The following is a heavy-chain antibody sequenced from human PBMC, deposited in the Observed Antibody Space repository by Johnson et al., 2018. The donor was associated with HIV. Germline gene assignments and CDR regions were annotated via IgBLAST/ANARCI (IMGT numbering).Heavy chain of an antibody. D-gene: IGHD4-17*01. Sequence: QVQLVESGGGVVQPGRSLRLSCAASGFTLSSYAMHWVRQAPGKGLEWVAVISYDGSNKYYADSVKGRFTISRDNAKNSLYLQMNSLRAEDTAVYYCARDVTTTVTTDAFDIWGQGTMVTVSS. J-gene: IGHJ3*02. V-gene: IGHV3-30*04. CDR3: ARDVTTTVTTDAFDI. CDR1: GFTLSSYA. CDR2: ISYDGSNK.